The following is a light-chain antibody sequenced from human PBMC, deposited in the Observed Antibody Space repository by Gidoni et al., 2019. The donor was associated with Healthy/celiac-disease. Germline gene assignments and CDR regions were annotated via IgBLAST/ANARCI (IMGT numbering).Light chain of an antibody. CDR3: QQYNSYLYT. J-gene: IGKJ2*01. CDR2: KAS. Sequence: DIQMTQSPSTLTASVGDRVTITCRASQSISSWLAWYQQKPGKAPNLLIYKASSLESGVPSRFSGSGSGTEFTLTISSLQPDDFATYYCQQYNSYLYTFXQXTKLEIK. V-gene: IGKV1-5*03. CDR1: QSISSW.